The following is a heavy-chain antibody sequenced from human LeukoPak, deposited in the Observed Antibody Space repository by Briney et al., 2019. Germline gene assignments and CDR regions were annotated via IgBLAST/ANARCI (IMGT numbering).Heavy chain of an antibody. V-gene: IGHV4-61*01. CDR2: IYYSGST. CDR3: AREAMYSYGNNFDY. Sequence: SETLSLTCTVSGGSVSSGSYYWSWIRQPPGKGLEWIGYIYYSGSTNYNPSLKSRVTISVDTSKNQFSLKLSSVTAANTAVYHCAREAMYSYGNNFDYWGQGTLVTVSS. J-gene: IGHJ4*02. D-gene: IGHD5-18*01. CDR1: GGSVSSGSYY.